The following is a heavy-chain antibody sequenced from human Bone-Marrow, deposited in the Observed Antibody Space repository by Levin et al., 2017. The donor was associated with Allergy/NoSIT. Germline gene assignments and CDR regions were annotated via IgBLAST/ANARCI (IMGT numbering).Heavy chain of an antibody. CDR2: FDTEDGET. V-gene: IGHV1-24*01. J-gene: IGHJ4*02. CDR1: GYTLSEVS. CDR3: ATGERGCTGGGCYADLDY. Sequence: NPGGSLRLSCKVSGYTLSEVSIHWVRQAPGKGLEWMGGFDTEDGETIYAQKFQGRVTMTEDTSTDTSYMELSSLRSEDTAVYYCATGERGCTGGGCYADLDYWGQGTLVIVSS. D-gene: IGHD2-15*01.